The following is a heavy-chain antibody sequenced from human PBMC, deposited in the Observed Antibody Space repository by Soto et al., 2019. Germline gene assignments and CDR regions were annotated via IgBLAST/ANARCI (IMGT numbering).Heavy chain of an antibody. CDR3: ARARIAAAVTGYYYYGMDV. CDR1: GAAFSSYA. D-gene: IGHD6-13*01. J-gene: IGHJ6*02. CDR2: TIPIFGTA. Sequence: GGSVKVSCKASGAAFSSYAISWVRQAPEQGLEWMGGTIPIFGTANYAQKLQGRVTLTADESTSTAYMELSRLRSEDAAVYYCARARIAAAVTGYYYYGMDVWGQGTTVTVSS. V-gene: IGHV1-69*13.